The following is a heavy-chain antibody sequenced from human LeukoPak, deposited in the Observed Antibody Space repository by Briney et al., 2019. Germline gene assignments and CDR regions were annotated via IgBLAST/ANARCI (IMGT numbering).Heavy chain of an antibody. CDR1: GGSITTSDFD. D-gene: IGHD1-26*01. V-gene: IGHV4-39*01. CDR2: ISSSGKA. J-gene: IGHJ4*02. CDR3: ARFKGGTGFDY. Sequence: PSETLSLTCTVSGGSITTSDFDWAWIPQPPGQGFEWIATISSSGKAYYYPSLMSRVTISVDTSKNQFSLDVTSVTAADTGLFYCARFKGGTGFDYWGRGILVIVS.